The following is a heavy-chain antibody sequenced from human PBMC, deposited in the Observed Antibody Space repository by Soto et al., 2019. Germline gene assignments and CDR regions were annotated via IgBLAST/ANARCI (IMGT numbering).Heavy chain of an antibody. Sequence: QVQLVESGGGVVQPGMSLRLSCAASGFTFSSYGMHWVRQAPGKGLEWVAVISYDGSNKYYADSVKGRLTISRDNSKNTLYIQVYGPTSEDTAVYYCANDRREDYGDPDWYFDLWGRASLLTLSS. CDR3: ANDRREDYGDPDWYFDL. CDR1: GFTFSSYG. CDR2: ISYDGSNK. V-gene: IGHV3-30*18. D-gene: IGHD4-17*01. J-gene: IGHJ2*01.